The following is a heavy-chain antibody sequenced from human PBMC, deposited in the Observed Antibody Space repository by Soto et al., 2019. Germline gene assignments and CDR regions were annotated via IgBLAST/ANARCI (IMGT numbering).Heavy chain of an antibody. CDR2: IINIFGTA. Sequence: QVQLVQSGAEVKKPGSSVKVSCKASGGTFSNHVISWVRQAPGQGLEWMGGIINIFGTANYAQKFQGRVTITSDESTSTAPMELSSLRSEDTAVYYCARGPYEFWSGYYRPDFHSGMDVWGQGTTVTVSS. D-gene: IGHD3-3*01. CDR3: ARGPYEFWSGYYRPDFHSGMDV. V-gene: IGHV1-69*05. J-gene: IGHJ6*02. CDR1: GGTFSNHV.